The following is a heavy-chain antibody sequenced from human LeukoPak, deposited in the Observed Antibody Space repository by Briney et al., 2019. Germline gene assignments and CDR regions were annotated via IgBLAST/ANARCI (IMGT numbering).Heavy chain of an antibody. Sequence: QAGGSLRLSCAASGFTFSSYGMNWVRQAPGKGLEWVSYISSSGSTIYYADSVKGRFTISRDNAKNSLYLQMNSLRAEDTAVYYCARVHPRTMDVWGKGTTVTVSS. V-gene: IGHV3-48*03. CDR3: ARVHPRTMDV. J-gene: IGHJ6*03. CDR2: ISSSGSTI. CDR1: GFTFSSYG.